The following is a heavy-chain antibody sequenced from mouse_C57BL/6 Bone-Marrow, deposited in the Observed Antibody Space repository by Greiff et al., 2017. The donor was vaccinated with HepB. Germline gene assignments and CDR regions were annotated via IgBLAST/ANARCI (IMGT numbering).Heavy chain of an antibody. CDR2: INPNNGGT. J-gene: IGHJ4*01. D-gene: IGHD1-1*01. V-gene: IGHV1-26*01. CDR3: ARQGYGSLLYAMDY. CDR1: GYTFTDYY. Sequence: VQLQQSGPELVKPGASVKISCKASGYTFTDYYMNWVKQSHGKSLEWIGDINPNNGGTSYNQKFKGKATLTVDKSSSTAYMELRSLTSEDSAVYYCARQGYGSLLYAMDYWGQGTSVTVSS.